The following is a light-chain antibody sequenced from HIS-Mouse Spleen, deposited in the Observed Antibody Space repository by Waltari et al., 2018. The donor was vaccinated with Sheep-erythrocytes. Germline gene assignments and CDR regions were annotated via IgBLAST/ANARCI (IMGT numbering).Light chain of an antibody. V-gene: IGLV2-11*01. CDR2: DVS. CDR3: CSYAGSYNHV. J-gene: IGLJ1*01. CDR1: SSDVGGYHY. Sequence: QSALTQPRSVSGSPGQSVTISCTGTSSDVGGYHYVSWYQQHLGKAPKLMIYDVSKRPSVVPDRFSGSKSGNTASLTISGLQAEDEADYYCCSYAGSYNHVFATGTKVTVL.